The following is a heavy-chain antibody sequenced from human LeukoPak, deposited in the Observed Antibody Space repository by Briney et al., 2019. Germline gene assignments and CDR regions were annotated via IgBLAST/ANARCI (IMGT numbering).Heavy chain of an antibody. D-gene: IGHD2-15*01. CDR2: ISGSGFST. Sequence: PGGSLRLSCAASGFTFSSYAMSWVRQAPGKGLEWVSAISGSGFSTYYADSVKGRFTISRDNSKNTLYLQMNSLRAEDTAVYCAKTPPLKGYLAGVWGQGTTVTVSS. CDR3: AKTPPLKGYLAGV. J-gene: IGHJ6*02. CDR1: GFTFSSYA. V-gene: IGHV3-23*01.